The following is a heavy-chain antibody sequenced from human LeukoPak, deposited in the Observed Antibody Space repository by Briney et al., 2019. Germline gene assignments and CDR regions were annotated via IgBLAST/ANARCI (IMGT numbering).Heavy chain of an antibody. CDR3: ATSPGVVVVAATVGTN. CDR2: ISSSSSYI. Sequence: GGSLRLSCAASGFTFSSYSMNWVRQAPGKGLEWVSSISSSSSYIYYADSVKGRFTISRDNANNSLYLQMDSLRAEDTAVYYCATSPGVVVVAATVGTNWGQGTLVTVSS. J-gene: IGHJ4*02. V-gene: IGHV3-21*06. CDR1: GFTFSSYS. D-gene: IGHD2-15*01.